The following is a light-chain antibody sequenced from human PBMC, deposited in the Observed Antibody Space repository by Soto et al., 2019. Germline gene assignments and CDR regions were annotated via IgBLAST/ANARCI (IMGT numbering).Light chain of an antibody. J-gene: IGKJ1*01. CDR3: QQSYSTPRT. CDR1: QSISSY. CDR2: AAS. V-gene: IGKV1-39*01. Sequence: DIQMTQSPSSLSASVGDRVTITCRASQSISSYLNWYQQKPGKAPKLLIYAASSLQSGLPSRFSGSGSGTDFTLTISSLQPEDFATYYGQQSYSTPRTFGQGTKVETK.